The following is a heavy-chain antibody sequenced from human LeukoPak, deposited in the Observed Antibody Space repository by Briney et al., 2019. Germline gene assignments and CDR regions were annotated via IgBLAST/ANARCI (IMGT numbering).Heavy chain of an antibody. V-gene: IGHV4-59*01. D-gene: IGHD3-3*01. J-gene: IGHJ3*02. CDR3: ARDFWSGPESAFDI. CDR1: GGSISSNY. Sequence: SETLSLTCTVSGGSISSNYWSWIRQPPGKGLEWIGYIYYSGSTNYNPSLKSRVTISVDTSKNQFSLKLSSVTAADTAVHYCARDFWSGPESAFDIWGQGTMVTVSS. CDR2: IYYSGST.